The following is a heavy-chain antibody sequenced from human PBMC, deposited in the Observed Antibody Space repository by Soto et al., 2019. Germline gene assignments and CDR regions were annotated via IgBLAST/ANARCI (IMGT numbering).Heavy chain of an antibody. CDR3: ARGGRDPYNWFDP. J-gene: IGHJ5*02. Sequence: EVQLVESGGGLVQPGGSLRISCVVSGLTFENFWMSWVRQARGKGLEWVANIKQDGSERYYLDSVRGRFTISRDNAENSLSLQRNSLRVEDTAVYYCARGGRDPYNWFDPWCQGTRVIFSS. CDR1: GLTFENFW. V-gene: IGHV3-7*01. D-gene: IGHD3-16*01. CDR2: IKQDGSER.